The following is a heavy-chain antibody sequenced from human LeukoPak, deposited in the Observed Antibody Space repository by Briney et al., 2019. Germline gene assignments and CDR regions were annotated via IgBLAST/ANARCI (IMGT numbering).Heavy chain of an antibody. CDR3: ATLVSTRYYFDY. D-gene: IGHD5/OR15-5a*01. CDR1: GYSISSGYY. Sequence: SETLSLTCTVSGYSISSGYYWGWIRQPPGKGLEWIGEINHSGSINYNSSLKSRVTISVDTSKNQFSLRLTSVTAADTAVYFCATLVSTRYYFDYWGQGTLVTVSS. CDR2: INHSGSI. J-gene: IGHJ4*02. V-gene: IGHV4-38-2*02.